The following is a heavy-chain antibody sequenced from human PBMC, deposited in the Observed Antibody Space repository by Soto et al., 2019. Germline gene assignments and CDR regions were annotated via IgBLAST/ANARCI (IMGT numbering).Heavy chain of an antibody. J-gene: IGHJ6*02. V-gene: IGHV3-9*01. CDR1: GLTFDDHA. D-gene: IGHD1-1*01. Sequence: PGGSLRLSCAASGLTFDDHAMYWVRQVPGNGLEWVSVITWNGGRIVYGDSVRGRFTISRDNAKNTLYLKMNSLRPEDTDLYYCAKDMGGTYFYNYGMAVWGQGTTVTVSS. CDR3: AKDMGGTYFYNYGMAV. CDR2: ITWNGGRI.